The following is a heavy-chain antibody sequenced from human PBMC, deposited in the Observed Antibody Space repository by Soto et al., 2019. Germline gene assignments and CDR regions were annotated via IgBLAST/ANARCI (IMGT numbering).Heavy chain of an antibody. D-gene: IGHD4-17*01. CDR1: GFTFSDYY. CDR3: ARDGSPYGDYVDYYYYYMDV. J-gene: IGHJ6*03. CDR2: ISSSSSYT. V-gene: IGHV3-11*06. Sequence: PGGSLRLSCAASGFTFSDYYMSWIRQAPGKGLEWVSYISSSSSYTNYADSVKGRFTISRDNSKNTLYLQMNSLRAEDTAVYYCARDGSPYGDYVDYYYYYMDVWGKGTTVTV.